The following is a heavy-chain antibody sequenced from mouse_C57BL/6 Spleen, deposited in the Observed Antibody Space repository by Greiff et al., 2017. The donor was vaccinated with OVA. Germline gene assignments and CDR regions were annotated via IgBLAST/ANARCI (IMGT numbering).Heavy chain of an antibody. J-gene: IGHJ4*01. Sequence: QVQLQQPGAELVRPGSSVKLSCKASGYTFTSYWMDWVKQRPGQGLEWIGNIYPSDSETHYNQKFKDKATLTVDKSSSTAYMQLSRLTSEDSAVYYCARETGTVDYWGQGTSVTVSS. CDR3: ARETGTVDY. CDR2: IYPSDSET. V-gene: IGHV1-61*01. D-gene: IGHD4-1*01. CDR1: GYTFTSYW.